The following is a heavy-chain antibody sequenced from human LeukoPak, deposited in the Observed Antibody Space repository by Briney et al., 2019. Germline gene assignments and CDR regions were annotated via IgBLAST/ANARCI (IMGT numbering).Heavy chain of an antibody. CDR2: ISAYNGNT. Sequence: LAASVKVSCKASGYTFTSYGISWVRPAPGQGLEWMGWISAYNGNTNSAQKLQDRVTLTTDTSTSTAYMELRSLRSDDTAVYYCARVASGSYYAPFDYWGQGTLVTVSS. CDR1: GYTFTSYG. CDR3: ARVASGSYYAPFDY. J-gene: IGHJ4*02. V-gene: IGHV1-18*01. D-gene: IGHD3-10*01.